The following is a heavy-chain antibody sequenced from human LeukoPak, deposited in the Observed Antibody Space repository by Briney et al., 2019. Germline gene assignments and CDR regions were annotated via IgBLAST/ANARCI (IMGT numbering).Heavy chain of an antibody. CDR1: GYSFTTYW. V-gene: IGHV5-51*01. CDR3: ARLASRDGYNPFDY. CDR2: IYVGDSDA. J-gene: IGHJ4*02. Sequence: GESLQISCKGSGYSFTTYWIGGGRELGGKGLEWTGIIYVGDSDADYRPSFQGQVTISADKSISTAYLQWSSLKASDTAMDYCARLASRDGYNPFDYWGQGALVTVSS. D-gene: IGHD5-24*01.